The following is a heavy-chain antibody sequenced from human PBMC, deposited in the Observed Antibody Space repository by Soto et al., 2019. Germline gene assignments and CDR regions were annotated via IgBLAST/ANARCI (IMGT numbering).Heavy chain of an antibody. J-gene: IGHJ4*02. CDR1: GFTFSSSW. CDR3: AREVDDSSGYYEDY. CDR2: IKQDGSEK. V-gene: IGHV3-7*01. Sequence: GGSLRLSCAASGFTFSSSWMSWVRQAPGKGLEWVANIKQDGSEKYYVDSVKGRFTISRDNAKNTLYLQMNSLRAEDTAVYYCAREVDDSSGYYEDYWGQGTLVTVSS. D-gene: IGHD3-22*01.